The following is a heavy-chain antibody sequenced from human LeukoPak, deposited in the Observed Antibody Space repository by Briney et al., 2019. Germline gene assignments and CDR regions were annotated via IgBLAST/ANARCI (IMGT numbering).Heavy chain of an antibody. CDR3: ARDRAHYYDSSGRYRGGFDY. Sequence: AAVKVSCKASGYTFTSYGISGVRQAPGQGLEWMGWISAYNGNTNYAQKLQGRVTMTTDTSTSTAYMELRSLRSADTAVYYCARDRAHYYDSSGRYRGGFDYWGQGTLVTVSS. CDR2: ISAYNGNT. V-gene: IGHV1-18*01. D-gene: IGHD3-22*01. J-gene: IGHJ4*02. CDR1: GYTFTSYG.